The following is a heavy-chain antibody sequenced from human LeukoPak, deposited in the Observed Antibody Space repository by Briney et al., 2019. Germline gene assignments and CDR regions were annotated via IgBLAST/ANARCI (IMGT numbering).Heavy chain of an antibody. CDR2: TRASGST. CDR3: ARERLNTMGDAFDI. Sequence: GGSLRLSCVASGFTFSSYEMNWVRQAPGMRLEWLSYTRASGSTEYAESVKGRFTISRDNAKNSLYLQLNGLRDEDTAVYYCARERLNTMGDAFDIWGQGTMVTVSS. CDR1: GFTFSSYE. V-gene: IGHV3-48*03. J-gene: IGHJ3*02. D-gene: IGHD1/OR15-1a*01.